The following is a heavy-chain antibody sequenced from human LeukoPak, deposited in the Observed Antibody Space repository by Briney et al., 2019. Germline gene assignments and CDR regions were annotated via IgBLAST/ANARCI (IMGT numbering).Heavy chain of an antibody. Sequence: SETLSLTCTVSGGSISSYYWSWIRQPPGKGLEWIGYIYYSGSTNYNPSLKSRVTISVDTSKNQFSLKLSSVTAADTAVYYCARDGTIDDRYNWFDPWGQGTLVTVSS. J-gene: IGHJ5*02. CDR2: IYYSGST. CDR1: GGSISSYY. D-gene: IGHD2-2*01. CDR3: ARDGTIDDRYNWFDP. V-gene: IGHV4-59*12.